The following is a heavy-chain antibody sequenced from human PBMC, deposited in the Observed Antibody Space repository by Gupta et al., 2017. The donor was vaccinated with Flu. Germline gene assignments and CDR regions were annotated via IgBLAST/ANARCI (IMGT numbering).Heavy chain of an antibody. Sequence: TSYDINWVRQATGQGLEWMGWMNPDSGKTGYAQNCQGRVTMTRDTSTGTAYMELSSLRYEDTAVYYCASCSPGPPGGGWEGGGFDIWGQGTTVTVS. CDR2: MNPDSGKT. CDR3: ASCSPGPPGGGWEGGGFDI. V-gene: IGHV1-8*01. J-gene: IGHJ3*02. D-gene: IGHD3-16*01. CDR1: TSYD.